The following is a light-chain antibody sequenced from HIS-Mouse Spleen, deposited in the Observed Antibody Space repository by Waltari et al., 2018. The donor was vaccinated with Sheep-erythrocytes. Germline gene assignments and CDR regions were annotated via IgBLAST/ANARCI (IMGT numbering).Light chain of an antibody. Sequence: AIQMTQSPSSLSASVGDRVTITCRASQGIRNDLGWYQQKPGKAPKLLIYAASSVQSGVPSRFSGSGSGTDFTLTISNLQPEDFATYYCLQDYNYPYTFGQGTKLEIK. CDR2: AAS. CDR1: QGIRND. V-gene: IGKV1-6*01. CDR3: LQDYNYPYT. J-gene: IGKJ2*01.